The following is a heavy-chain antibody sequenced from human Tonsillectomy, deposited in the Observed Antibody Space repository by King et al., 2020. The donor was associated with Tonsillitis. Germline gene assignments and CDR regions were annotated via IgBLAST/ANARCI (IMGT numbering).Heavy chain of an antibody. CDR1: GYTFTNYD. J-gene: IGHJ4*02. V-gene: IGHV1-8*01. D-gene: IGHD1-26*01. CDR3: ARRVGGTAHFDY. Sequence: QLVQSGAEVKTPGASVKVSCKASGYTFTNYDLNWVRQATGQGLEWMGWTDTNNGKTNFAQGLQGRLTMTRNTSINTAYMVLSSLRSEDTAVYYCARRVGGTAHFDYWGQGTLVTVSS. CDR2: TDTNNGKT.